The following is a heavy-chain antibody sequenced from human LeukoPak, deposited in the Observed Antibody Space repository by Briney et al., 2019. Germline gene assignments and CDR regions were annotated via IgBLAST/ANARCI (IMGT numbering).Heavy chain of an antibody. CDR1: GYSFSGYY. D-gene: IGHD3-22*01. Sequence: GASVKVSCKASGYSFSGYYIHWVRQAPGQGLEWMGWINPNSGGTNYAQKFQGRVTMTRNTSISTAYMELSSLRSEDTAVYYCARGTYYYDSSGYSASDYWGQGTLVTVSS. V-gene: IGHV1-2*02. CDR2: INPNSGGT. J-gene: IGHJ4*02. CDR3: ARGTYYYDSSGYSASDY.